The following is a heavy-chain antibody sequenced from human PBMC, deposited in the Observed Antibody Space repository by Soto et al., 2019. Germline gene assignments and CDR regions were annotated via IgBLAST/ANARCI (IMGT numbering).Heavy chain of an antibody. CDR1: GYTFSNYY. CDR2: INPSGGST. V-gene: IGHV1-46*01. Sequence: GASVKVSCKASGYTFSNYYMHWVRQAPGQGLEWMGIINPSGGSTSYAQKFQGRATMTRDTSTSTVYLELSSLRSEDTAVYYCARGYSGYGYDYWGQGTLVTVSS. J-gene: IGHJ4*02. D-gene: IGHD5-12*01. CDR3: ARGYSGYGYDY.